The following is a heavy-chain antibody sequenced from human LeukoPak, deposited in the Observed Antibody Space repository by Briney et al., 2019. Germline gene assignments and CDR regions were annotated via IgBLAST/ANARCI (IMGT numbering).Heavy chain of an antibody. J-gene: IGHJ5*02. V-gene: IGHV4-31*03. CDR1: GGSISSGGYY. CDR2: IYYSGST. Sequence: SETLSLTCTVSGGSISSGGYYWSWIRQHPGKGLEWIGYIYYSGSTYYNPSLKSRVTISVDTSKNQFSLKLSSVTAADTAVYYCAGGNYGDYVDWFDPWGQGTLVTVSS. D-gene: IGHD4-17*01. CDR3: AGGNYGDYVDWFDP.